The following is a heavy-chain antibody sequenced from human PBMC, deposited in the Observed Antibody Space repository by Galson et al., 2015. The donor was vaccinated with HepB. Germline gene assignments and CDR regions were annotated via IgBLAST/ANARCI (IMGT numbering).Heavy chain of an antibody. D-gene: IGHD3-16*02. CDR2: MNPNSGNT. CDR1: GYTFTSYD. V-gene: IGHV1-8*01. J-gene: IGHJ4*02. CDR3: ARGQGEYDYVWGSYRFPFDY. Sequence: SVKVSCKASGYTFTSYDINWVRRATGQGLEWMGWMNPNSGNTGYAQKFQGRVTMTRNTSISIAYMELSSLRSEDTAVYYCARGQGEYDYVWGSYRFPFDYWGQGTPVTVSS.